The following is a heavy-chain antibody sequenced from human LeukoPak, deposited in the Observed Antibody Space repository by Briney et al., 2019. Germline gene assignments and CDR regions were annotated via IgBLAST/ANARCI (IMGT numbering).Heavy chain of an antibody. D-gene: IGHD2-15*01. V-gene: IGHV3-33*06. CDR2: IWYDGSNK. CDR1: GFTFSSYG. Sequence: GGSLRLSCAASGFTFSSYGMHWVRQAPGKGLEWVAVIWYDGSNKYYADSVKGRFTISRDNSKNTLYLQMNSLRAEDTAVYYCAKEGSEAKAASEDPNWYFDLWGRGTLVTVSS. CDR3: AKEGSEAKAASEDPNWYFDL. J-gene: IGHJ2*01.